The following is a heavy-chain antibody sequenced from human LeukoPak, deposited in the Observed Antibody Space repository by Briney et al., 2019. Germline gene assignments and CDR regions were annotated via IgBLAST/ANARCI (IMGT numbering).Heavy chain of an antibody. J-gene: IGHJ3*02. V-gene: IGHV4-4*07. CDR2: IYTSGST. CDR3: ARGTVPNAFDI. CDR1: GGSISTYY. Sequence: PSQTLSLTCTVSGGSISTYYWSWIRQPAGKGLEWIGRIYTSGSTNYNPSLKSRVTMSVDTSKNQFSLKLSSVTAADTAVYFCARGTVPNAFDIWGQGTMVTVS. D-gene: IGHD1/OR15-1a*01.